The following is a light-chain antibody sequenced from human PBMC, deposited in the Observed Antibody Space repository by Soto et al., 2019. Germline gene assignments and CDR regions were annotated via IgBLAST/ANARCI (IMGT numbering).Light chain of an antibody. CDR3: QQFNTKPLT. J-gene: IGKJ4*01. Sequence: QLTQSPSTLSASVGDRVTITCRASQGIGTALAWYHQRPGNSPDLLVYDASTLQSGVPSRFSGRGSETDFSLTISGLQPEDFGHYYCQQFNTKPLTFGGGTRVEIK. CDR2: DAS. V-gene: IGKV1-13*02. CDR1: QGIGTA.